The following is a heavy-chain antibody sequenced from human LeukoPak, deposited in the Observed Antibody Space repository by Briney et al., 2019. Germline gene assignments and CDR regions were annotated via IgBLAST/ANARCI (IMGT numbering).Heavy chain of an antibody. CDR2: INPNSGGT. CDR1: GGTFSSYA. D-gene: IGHD3-10*01. J-gene: IGHJ6*03. V-gene: IGHV1-8*02. Sequence: ASVKVSCKASGGTFSSYAISWVRQAPGQGLEWMGWINPNSGGTNYAQKFQGRVTMTRNTSISTAYMELSSLRSEDTAVYYCARGLWDYYYYMDVWGKGTTVTISS. CDR3: ARGLWDYYYYMDV.